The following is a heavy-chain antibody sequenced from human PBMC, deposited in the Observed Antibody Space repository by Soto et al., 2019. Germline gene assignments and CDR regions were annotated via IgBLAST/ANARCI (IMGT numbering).Heavy chain of an antibody. D-gene: IGHD3-10*01. CDR3: ASQSGSGSYSA. V-gene: IGHV1-69*06. Sequence: QVQLVQSGAEVKKPGSSVKVSCKASGGTFSSSVISWVRQAPGHGPEWMAGTIPIFGTANYAQKFQGRVTVSADKSTSTAYMELSSLRSDDTAVYYCASQSGSGSYSAWGQGTLVTVSS. CDR1: GGTFSSSV. CDR2: TIPIFGTA. J-gene: IGHJ5*02.